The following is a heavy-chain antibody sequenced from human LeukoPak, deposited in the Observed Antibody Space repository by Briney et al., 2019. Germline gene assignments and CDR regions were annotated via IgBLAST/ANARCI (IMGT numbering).Heavy chain of an antibody. V-gene: IGHV3-30*02. Sequence: GGSLRLSCAASGITFSSYAMHWVRQAPGKGLEWVAFIRYDGSNKKYADSVKGRFTISRDSSKNTLYLQMNSLRTEDTAVYFCRKDRAADSFDSWAQGTLVTVSS. CDR1: GITFSSYA. J-gene: IGHJ4*02. CDR3: RKDRAADSFDS. CDR2: IRYDGSNK.